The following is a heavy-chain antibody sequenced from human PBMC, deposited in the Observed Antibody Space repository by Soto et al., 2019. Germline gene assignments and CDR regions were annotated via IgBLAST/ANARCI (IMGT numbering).Heavy chain of an antibody. Sequence: QVQLVQSGAEVKVPGSAVKVSCKAPADSFSSYGISWVRQAPGQGLEWMGGIIPIFGTTNYAEKFQGRVTITADVSTNTAYMELSSLRYEDTALYYCARVFPDGWVEPGVVRGYLDTWGRGTLVTVSS. J-gene: IGHJ4*02. D-gene: IGHD3-3*01. V-gene: IGHV1-69*01. CDR1: ADSFSSYG. CDR3: ARVFPDGWVEPGVVRGYLDT. CDR2: IIPIFGTT.